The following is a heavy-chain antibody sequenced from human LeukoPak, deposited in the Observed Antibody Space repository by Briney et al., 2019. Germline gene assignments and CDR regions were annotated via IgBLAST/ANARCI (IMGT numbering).Heavy chain of an antibody. Sequence: EASVKVSCKASGYTFTGYYMHWVRQAPGQGLEWMGWLNPNSGGTNYAQNFQGRVTMTRDTSISTAYMELSSLRSEDTAVYYCARSRYGSGSYYDYWGQGTLVTVSS. CDR1: GYTFTGYY. V-gene: IGHV1-2*02. J-gene: IGHJ4*02. D-gene: IGHD3-10*01. CDR2: LNPNSGGT. CDR3: ARSRYGSGSYYDY.